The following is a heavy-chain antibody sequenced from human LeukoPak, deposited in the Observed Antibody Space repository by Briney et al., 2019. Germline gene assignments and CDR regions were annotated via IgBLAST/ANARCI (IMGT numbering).Heavy chain of an antibody. J-gene: IGHJ5*02. CDR2: IKHSGST. CDR1: GGSFSGFY. CDR3: ARGLTDIVVVVAATTRFDP. Sequence: SETLSLTCAVYGGSFSGFYWSWIRHPTGKGLEWIGEIKHSGSTNYNPSLKSRVTISVDTSKNQFSLKLSSVTAADTAVYYCARGLTDIVVVVAATTRFDPWGQGTLVTVSS. V-gene: IGHV4-34*01. D-gene: IGHD2-15*01.